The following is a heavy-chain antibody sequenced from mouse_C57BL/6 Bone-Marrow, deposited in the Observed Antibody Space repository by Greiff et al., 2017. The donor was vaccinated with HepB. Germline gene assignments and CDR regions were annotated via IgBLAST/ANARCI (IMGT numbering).Heavy chain of an antibody. CDR3: TNWVYYAMVY. D-gene: IGHD4-1*01. CDR1: GYTFTDYE. Sequence: VQLQQSGAELVRPGASVTLSCKASGYTFTDYEMHWVKQTPVHGLEWIGAIDPETGGTAYNQKFKGKAILTADKSSSTAYMELRSLTSEDSAVYYCTNWVYYAMVYWGQGTSVTVSS. CDR2: IDPETGGT. V-gene: IGHV1-15*01. J-gene: IGHJ4*01.